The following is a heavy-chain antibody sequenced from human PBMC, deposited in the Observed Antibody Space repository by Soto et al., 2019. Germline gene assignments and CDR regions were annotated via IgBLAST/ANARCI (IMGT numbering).Heavy chain of an antibody. V-gene: IGHV3-30-3*01. D-gene: IGHD5-12*01. J-gene: IGHJ4*02. CDR3: ARAAVDGYNYFDY. Sequence: QVQLVESGGGVVQPGRSLRLSCAASGFTFSSYAMHWVRQAPGKGLEWVAVISYDGSNKYYADSVKGRFTISRDNSKKTLYLQMNSLRAEDTAVYYCARAAVDGYNYFDYWGQGTLVTVSS. CDR1: GFTFSSYA. CDR2: ISYDGSNK.